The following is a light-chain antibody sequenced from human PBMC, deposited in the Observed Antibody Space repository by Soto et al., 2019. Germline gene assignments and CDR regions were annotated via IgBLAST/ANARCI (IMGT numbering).Light chain of an antibody. V-gene: IGLV2-11*01. CDR2: VVG. CDR1: SRDVGGYNS. CDR3: CSYAGSKTLYV. Sequence: QSALTQPRSVSGSPGQAVTISCTGTSRDVGGYNSVSWYRQKPGKAPDLIIYVVGQRPSGVPDRFSGSKSGNSASLTISGLQTEDEAYYYCCSYAGSKTLYVFGSGTKVTVL. J-gene: IGLJ1*01.